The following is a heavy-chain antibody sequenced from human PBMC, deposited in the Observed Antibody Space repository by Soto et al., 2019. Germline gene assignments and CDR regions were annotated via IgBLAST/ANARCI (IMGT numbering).Heavy chain of an antibody. CDR3: AKDLRPDGRYDLDY. CDR1: GFIFRTYA. D-gene: IGHD1-26*01. CDR2: MVGDGSSS. Sequence: EVQLLESGGGLAQPGGSLRLSCAASGFIFRTYAMNWVRQAPGKGLGWVSVMVGDGSSSDYADSVRGRFTISRDNSKNTLYLQMNSLRAEDTAVYYCAKDLRPDGRYDLDYWGQGTLVTVSS. J-gene: IGHJ4*02. V-gene: IGHV3-23*01.